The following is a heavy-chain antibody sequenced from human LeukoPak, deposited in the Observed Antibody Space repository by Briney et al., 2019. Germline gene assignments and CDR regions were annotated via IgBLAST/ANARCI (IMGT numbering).Heavy chain of an antibody. J-gene: IGHJ4*02. D-gene: IGHD3-10*01. CDR1: GFTFSDYY. V-gene: IGHV3-11*05. Sequence: GGSLRLSCAASGFTFSDYYMSWIRQAPGKGLEWVSYISSSSSYTNYADSVKGRFTISRDSAKNSLYLQMNSLRAEDTAVYYCARGSAPIWFGESHTDYWGQGTLVTVSS. CDR2: ISSSSSYT. CDR3: ARGSAPIWFGESHTDY.